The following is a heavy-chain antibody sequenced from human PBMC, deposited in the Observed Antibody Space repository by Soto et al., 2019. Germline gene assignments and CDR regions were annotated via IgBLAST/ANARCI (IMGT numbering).Heavy chain of an antibody. CDR1: GGTFSSYA. D-gene: IGHD3-10*01. Sequence: SVKVSCKASGGTFSSYAISWVRQAPGQGLEWMGGIIPIFGTANYAQKFQGRVTITADKSTSTAYMELSSLRSEDTAVYYCARRGLLWFYMDVWGQGTTVTVSS. CDR2: IIPIFGTA. CDR3: ARRGLLWFYMDV. V-gene: IGHV1-69*06. J-gene: IGHJ6*02.